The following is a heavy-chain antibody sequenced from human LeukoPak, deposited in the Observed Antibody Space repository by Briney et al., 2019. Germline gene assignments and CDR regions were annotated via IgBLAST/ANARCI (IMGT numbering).Heavy chain of an antibody. CDR2: ISTSGSTI. Sequence: PGGSLRLSCAASGFTFSSYEMNWVRQAPGKGLEWVSYISTSGSTIYYADSVRGRFSISRDNAKNSLYLQMNSLRAEDTAIYYCAGPSHGDYGYWGQGTLVTVSS. CDR1: GFTFSSYE. D-gene: IGHD4-17*01. J-gene: IGHJ4*02. V-gene: IGHV3-48*03. CDR3: AGPSHGDYGY.